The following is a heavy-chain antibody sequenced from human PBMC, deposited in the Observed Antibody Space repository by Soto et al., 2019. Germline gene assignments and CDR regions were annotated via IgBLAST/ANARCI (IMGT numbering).Heavy chain of an antibody. CDR3: ASSPTYYDFWSGYLTTNWFDP. V-gene: IGHV3-11*01. Sequence: LRLSCAASGFTFSDYYMSWIRQAPGKGLEWVSYISSSGSTIYYADSVKGRFTISRDNAKNSLYLQMNSLRAEDTAVYYCASSPTYYDFWSGYLTTNWFDPWGHGTLVTVSS. J-gene: IGHJ5*02. CDR2: ISSSGSTI. D-gene: IGHD3-3*01. CDR1: GFTFSDYY.